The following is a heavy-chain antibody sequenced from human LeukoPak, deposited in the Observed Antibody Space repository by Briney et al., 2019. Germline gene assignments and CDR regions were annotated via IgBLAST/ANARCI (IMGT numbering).Heavy chain of an antibody. Sequence: ASVKVSCKASVYTFSGYGVTWVRRAPGQGLEWMGWISAYNGHTNYAQNLKGRVTMTTDTSTSTAYLELRSLVFDDTAVYSCARAGSSDWPPVNFDYWGQGTLVTVSS. D-gene: IGHD3-10*01. J-gene: IGHJ4*02. CDR1: VYTFSGYG. CDR2: ISAYNGHT. V-gene: IGHV1-18*01. CDR3: ARAGSSDWPPVNFDY.